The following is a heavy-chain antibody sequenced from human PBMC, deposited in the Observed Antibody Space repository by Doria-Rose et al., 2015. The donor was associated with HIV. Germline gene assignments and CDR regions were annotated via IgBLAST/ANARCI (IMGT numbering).Heavy chain of an antibody. V-gene: IGHV2-26*01. J-gene: IGHJ4*02. Sequence: QITLKESGPVLVKPTETLTLTCTVSGVSLSSPGMGVSWIRQPPGKALEWLANIFSDDERSHKTSLKGRLTISRCTSKSQVVLTMTDMDPVDTATYYCARIKSSRWYHKYYFDFWGQGTLVIVS. CDR2: IFSDDER. D-gene: IGHD6-13*01. CDR1: GVSLSSPGMG. CDR3: ARIKSSRWYHKYYFDF.